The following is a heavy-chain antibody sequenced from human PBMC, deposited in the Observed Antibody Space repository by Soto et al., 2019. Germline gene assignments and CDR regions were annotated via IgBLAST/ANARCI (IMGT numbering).Heavy chain of an antibody. Sequence: SETLSLTCAVSGGSISSGGYSWSWIRQPPGKGLEWIGYIYHSGSTYYNPSLKSRVTISVDRSKNQFSLKLSSVTAADTAVYYCARVAGGDYWGQGTLVTVSS. J-gene: IGHJ4*02. CDR1: GGSISSGGYS. V-gene: IGHV4-30-2*01. CDR2: IYHSGST. CDR3: ARVAGGDY. D-gene: IGHD3-10*01.